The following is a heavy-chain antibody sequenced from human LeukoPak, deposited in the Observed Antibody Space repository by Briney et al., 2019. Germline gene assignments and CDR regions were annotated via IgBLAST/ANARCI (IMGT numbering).Heavy chain of an antibody. CDR1: GFTFSSYA. J-gene: IGHJ4*02. CDR3: ARDSSHCSGGSCYSGSDY. CDR2: ISSSSGAI. D-gene: IGHD2-15*01. Sequence: GGSLRLSCAASGFTFSSYAMNWLRQAPGKGLEWLSYISSSSGAIYCADSVKGRFTTSRDNVKNSVYLQMNSLRVEDTGVYYCARDSSHCSGGSCYSGSDYWGQGTLVTVSS. V-gene: IGHV3-48*01.